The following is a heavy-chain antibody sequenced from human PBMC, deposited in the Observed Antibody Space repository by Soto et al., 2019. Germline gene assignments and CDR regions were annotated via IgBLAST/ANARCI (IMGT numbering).Heavy chain of an antibody. CDR3: AREQLTSGYRFLDAFDI. D-gene: IGHD5-12*01. V-gene: IGHV3-48*03. Sequence: PGGSLRLSCVGSGFTFSSYEMNWVRQAPGKGLEWVAYISTTGSTTYYADSVKGRFTISRDNAKNSLVLQMNSLGAEDTAIYYCAREQLTSGYRFLDAFDIWGQRTMVT. CDR2: ISTTGSTT. J-gene: IGHJ3*02. CDR1: GFTFSSYE.